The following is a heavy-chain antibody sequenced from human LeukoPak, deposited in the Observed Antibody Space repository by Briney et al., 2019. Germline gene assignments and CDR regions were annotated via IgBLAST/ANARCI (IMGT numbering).Heavy chain of an antibody. CDR3: ARDTIGNYGDYPTAFDI. CDR2: IKQYGSEK. Sequence: GRSLRLSCAASGFTFNTFWMSWVRQAPGKRLEWVASIKQYGSEKFYVDSVKGRFTISRDNAKNSLYLQMNSLRAEDTAVYYCARDTIGNYGDYPTAFDIWGQGTMVTVSS. V-gene: IGHV3-7*01. CDR1: GFTFNTFW. J-gene: IGHJ3*02. D-gene: IGHD4-17*01.